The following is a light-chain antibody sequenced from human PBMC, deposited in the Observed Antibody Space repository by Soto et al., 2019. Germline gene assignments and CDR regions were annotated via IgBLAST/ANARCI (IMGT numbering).Light chain of an antibody. V-gene: IGKV3-11*01. CDR2: NAS. CDR3: RQHISWTLT. CDR1: QSVSNS. J-gene: IGKJ4*01. Sequence: EIVLTQSPATLSLSPGDRATLSCRASQSVSNSLAWYQQKPGHAPRLLVYNASKMSTVIPSRFSGSGSGTDFSLTISSRVPEDFAVYYCRQHISWTLTFGGGTKVDI.